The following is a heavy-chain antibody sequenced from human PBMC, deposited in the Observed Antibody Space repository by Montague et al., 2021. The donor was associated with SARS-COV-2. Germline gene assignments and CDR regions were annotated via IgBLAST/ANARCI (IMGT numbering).Heavy chain of an antibody. Sequence: NDYAVSVRSRITINPDTSKNQFSLHLNSVTPEDTAVYYCSRGTLRFGMDVWGKGTTVTVSS. J-gene: IGHJ6*04. CDR2: N. CDR3: SRGTLRFGMDV. V-gene: IGHV6-1*01.